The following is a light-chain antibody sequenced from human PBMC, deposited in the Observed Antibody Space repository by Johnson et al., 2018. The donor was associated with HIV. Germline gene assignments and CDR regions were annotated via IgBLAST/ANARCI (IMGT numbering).Light chain of an antibody. V-gene: IGLV1-51*02. Sequence: QSVLTQPPSVSAAPGQKVTISCSGSSSNIGNNYVSWYQQFPGTAPKLLIYENNKRPSGIPDRFSGSKSGTSATLGITGLKTGDEADYYCGTWDTSLSTYVFGTVTKVTVL. CDR3: GTWDTSLSTYV. CDR2: ENN. CDR1: SSNIGNNY. J-gene: IGLJ1*01.